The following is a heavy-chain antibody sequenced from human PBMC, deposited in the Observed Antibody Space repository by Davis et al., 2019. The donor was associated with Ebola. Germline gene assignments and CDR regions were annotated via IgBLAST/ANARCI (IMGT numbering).Heavy chain of an antibody. V-gene: IGHV4-34*01. CDR1: AGSFSGYY. D-gene: IGHD5-18*01. CDR2: INHSGST. CDR3: ARGGYSYGFDY. Sequence: MPSETLSLTCAVYAGSFSGYYWSWIRQPPGNGLEWIGEINHSGSTNYNPSLKSRVTISVDTSKNQFSLKLSSVTAADTAVYYCARGGYSYGFDYWGQGTLVTVSS. J-gene: IGHJ4*02.